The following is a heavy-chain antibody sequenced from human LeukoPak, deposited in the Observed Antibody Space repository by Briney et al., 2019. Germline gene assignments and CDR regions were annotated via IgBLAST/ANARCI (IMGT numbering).Heavy chain of an antibody. D-gene: IGHD6-19*01. CDR2: INPSGGST. J-gene: IGHJ4*02. V-gene: IGHV1-46*01. CDR1: GYTFTSYY. Sequence: ASVKVSCKASGYTFTSYYMHWVRQAPGQGLGWMGLINPSGGSTSYAQKFQGRVTMTRDMSTSTVYMELSSLRSEDTAVYYCARGYSSGWYDPKPYYFDYWGQGTLVTVSS. CDR3: ARGYSSGWYDPKPYYFDY.